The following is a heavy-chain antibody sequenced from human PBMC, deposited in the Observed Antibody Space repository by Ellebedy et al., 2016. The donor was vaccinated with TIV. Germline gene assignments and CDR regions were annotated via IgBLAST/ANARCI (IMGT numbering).Heavy chain of an antibody. V-gene: IGHV3-53*01. CDR3: NGYSSSPPKGDF. J-gene: IGHJ4*02. CDR2: LYSGGAT. Sequence: PGGSLRLSCAASDFSVKSNYMTWARRAPGKGLEWVSTLYSGGATAYADSVRGRFTISRDTSTNTLYLQMNSLRSDDTAVFYCNGYSSSPPKGDFWGQGTQVTVAS. D-gene: IGHD2-2*03. CDR1: DFSVKSNY.